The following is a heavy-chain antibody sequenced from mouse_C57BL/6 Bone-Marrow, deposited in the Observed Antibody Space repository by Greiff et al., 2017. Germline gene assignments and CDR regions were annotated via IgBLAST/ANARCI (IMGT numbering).Heavy chain of an antibody. CDR1: GYTFTSYW. V-gene: IGHV1-64*01. CDR3: ARRGEQLSFDY. D-gene: IGHD3-2*02. J-gene: IGHJ2*01. Sequence: QVQLQQPGAELVKPGASVKLSCKASGYTFTSYWMHWVKQRPGQGLEWIGMIHPNSGSTNYNEKFKSKATLTVDKSSSTAYMQLSSRTSEDSAVYYCARRGEQLSFDYWGQGTTLTVSS. CDR2: IHPNSGST.